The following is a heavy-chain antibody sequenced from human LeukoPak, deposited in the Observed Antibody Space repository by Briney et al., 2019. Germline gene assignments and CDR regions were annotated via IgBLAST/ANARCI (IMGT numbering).Heavy chain of an antibody. CDR3: ATSPVYSYGHPYYFDY. V-gene: IGHV3-21*01. CDR1: GFTFSSYS. Sequence: GGSLRLSCAGSGFTFSSYSMNWVRQAPGKGLEWVSCISSSSSYIYYADSVKGRSTISRDNAKNSLYLQMNSLRAEDTAVYYCATSPVYSYGHPYYFDYWGQGTLGTVSS. J-gene: IGHJ4*02. CDR2: ISSSSSYI. D-gene: IGHD5-18*01.